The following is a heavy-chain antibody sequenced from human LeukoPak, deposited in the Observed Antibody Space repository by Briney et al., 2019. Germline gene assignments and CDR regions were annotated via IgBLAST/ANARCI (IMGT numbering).Heavy chain of an antibody. CDR1: GFTFDDYA. V-gene: IGHV3-9*01. D-gene: IGHD3-10*01. J-gene: IGHJ4*02. CDR2: ISWNSGSI. CDR3: AKDFNTGGSGNFDY. Sequence: SGGSLRLSCAASGFTFDDYAMQWVRQAPGKGLEWVSGISWNSGSIGYADSVKGRFTISRDNAKNSLYLQMNSLRAEDTALYYCAKDFNTGGSGNFDYWGQGTLVTVSS.